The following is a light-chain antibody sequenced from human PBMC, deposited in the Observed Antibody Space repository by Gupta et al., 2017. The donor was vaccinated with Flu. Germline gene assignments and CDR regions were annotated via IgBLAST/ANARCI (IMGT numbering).Light chain of an antibody. CDR3: QQYGSSPPWT. V-gene: IGKV3-20*01. CDR2: GAS. CDR1: QSVSSSY. J-gene: IGKJ1*01. Sequence: EIVLTQSPGTLSLSPGERATLSCRASQSVSSSYLAWYQQKPGQGPRLLIYGASTRATGIPDRFSGSGSGTDFTLTSSRLEPEEFAVYYCQQYGSSPPWTFGQGTKVEIK.